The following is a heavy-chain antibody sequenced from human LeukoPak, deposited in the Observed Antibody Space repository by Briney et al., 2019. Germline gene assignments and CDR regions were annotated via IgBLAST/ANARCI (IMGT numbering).Heavy chain of an antibody. CDR2: ISAYNGNT. CDR3: ALGWDSGYDPRGAFDI. Sequence: ASVKVSCKASGYTFTSYGISWVRQAPGQGLERMGWISAYNGNTNYAQKLQGRVTMTTDTSTSTAYMELRSLRSDDTAVYYCALGWDSGYDPRGAFDIWGQGTMVTVSS. CDR1: GYTFTSYG. V-gene: IGHV1-18*04. D-gene: IGHD5-12*01. J-gene: IGHJ3*02.